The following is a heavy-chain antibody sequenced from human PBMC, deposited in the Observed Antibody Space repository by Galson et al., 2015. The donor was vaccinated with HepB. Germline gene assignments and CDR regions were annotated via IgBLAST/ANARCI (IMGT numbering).Heavy chain of an antibody. Sequence: CAISGDSVSTNSAAWKWIRQSPSRGLEWLGRTYYRAKWDNDYAPSVKGRITFKPDTSKNQFSLELKSVSPEDTAVYYCAREALNWNNVAFNYYGLDVWARGPRSSSP. CDR3: AREALNWNNVAFNYYGLDV. CDR2: TYYRAKWDN. J-gene: IGHJ6*02. D-gene: IGHD1/OR15-1a*01. V-gene: IGHV6-1*01. CDR1: GDSVSTNSAA.